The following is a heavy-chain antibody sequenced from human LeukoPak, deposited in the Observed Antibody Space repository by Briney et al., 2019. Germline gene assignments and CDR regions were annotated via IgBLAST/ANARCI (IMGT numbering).Heavy chain of an antibody. V-gene: IGHV3-30*04. CDR1: GFAFNTYT. D-gene: IGHD3-3*02. J-gene: IGHJ5*02. CDR3: VRDSRPPDSVHFWSVNLFDP. CDR2: ISYDGGND. Sequence: GGSLRLSCAASGFAFNTYTIHWVRQAPGKGLEWVAVISYDGGNDYYADSVKGRFTISRDNSKNTLYLQMNSLRPEDTAVYYCVRDSRPPDSVHFWSVNLFDPWGQGTLVTVSS.